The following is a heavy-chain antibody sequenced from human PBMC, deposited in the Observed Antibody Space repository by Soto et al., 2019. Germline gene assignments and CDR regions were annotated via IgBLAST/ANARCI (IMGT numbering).Heavy chain of an antibody. Sequence: QVQLVQSGAEVKKPGASVKVSCKASGYTFTSYDINWVRQATGQGLEWMGWMNPNSGNTGYEQKFQGRVTRTRNTSISTDYMELSSLRSKDTAVYYWAIRLYDYIWGSYRQDAFDIGGQGTMVTVSS. D-gene: IGHD3-16*02. J-gene: IGHJ3*02. V-gene: IGHV1-8*01. CDR2: MNPNSGNT. CDR3: AIRLYDYIWGSYRQDAFDI. CDR1: GYTFTSYD.